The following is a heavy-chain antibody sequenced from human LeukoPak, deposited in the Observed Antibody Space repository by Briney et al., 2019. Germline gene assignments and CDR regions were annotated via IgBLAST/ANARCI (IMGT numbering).Heavy chain of an antibody. Sequence: SETLSLTCSVSGGSISSYYWSWIRQPPGKGLEWIGYIYYSGSTNYNPSLKSRVTISVDTSKNQFSLKLSSVTAADTAVYYCARLSGYSSGHYYSDYWGQGTLVTVSS. D-gene: IGHD3-22*01. CDR2: IYYSGST. CDR1: GGSISSYY. V-gene: IGHV4-59*01. J-gene: IGHJ4*02. CDR3: ARLSGYSSGHYYSDY.